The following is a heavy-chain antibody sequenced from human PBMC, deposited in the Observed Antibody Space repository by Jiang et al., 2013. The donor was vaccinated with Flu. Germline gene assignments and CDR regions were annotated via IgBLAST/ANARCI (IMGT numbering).Heavy chain of an antibody. D-gene: IGHD2-2*01. V-gene: IGHV3-30*18. CDR2: YHMTGSNK. CDR1: GFTFSSYG. J-gene: IGHJ6*02. CDR3: AKGEYQLLYYYYGMDV. Sequence: GFTFSSYGMHWVRQAPGKGWSGWQLYHMTGSNKYYADSVKGRFTISRDNSKNTLYLQMNSLRAEDTAVYYCAKGEYQLLYYYYGMDVWGQGTTVTVSS.